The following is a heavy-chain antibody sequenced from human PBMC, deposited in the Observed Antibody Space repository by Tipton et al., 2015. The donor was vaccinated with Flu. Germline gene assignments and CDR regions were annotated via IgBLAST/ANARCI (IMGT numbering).Heavy chain of an antibody. CDR1: SGSIRSTNYF. D-gene: IGHD2-21*01. CDR3: ARQIGGGDCY. CDR2: IYPSGTT. Sequence: GLVKPSETLSLTCTVSSGSIRSTNYFCAWIRQPPGKRLELIGSIYPSGTTYYNPSLKSRVTMSIDTSKNHFSLKLSSVTAADTAVYYCARQIGGGDCYWGQGALVTVSS. J-gene: IGHJ4*02. V-gene: IGHV4-39*01.